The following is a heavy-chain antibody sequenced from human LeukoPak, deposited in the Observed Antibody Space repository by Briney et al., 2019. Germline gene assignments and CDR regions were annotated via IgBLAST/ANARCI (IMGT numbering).Heavy chain of an antibody. CDR1: GYTFTDYY. V-gene: IGHV1-2*06. J-gene: IGHJ4*02. CDR2: INPKSGGT. Sequence: ASVKVSCKASGYTFTDYYIHWVRQAPRQGLEWMGRINPKSGGTNYAQKFQGRVTMTRDTSISTAYMELSSLRSDDTAVYYCARGQFYYDYVYWGQGTLVTVSS. D-gene: IGHD3-22*01. CDR3: ARGQFYYDYVY.